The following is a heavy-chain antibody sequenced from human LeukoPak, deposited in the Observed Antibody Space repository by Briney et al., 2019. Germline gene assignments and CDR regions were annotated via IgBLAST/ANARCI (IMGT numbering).Heavy chain of an antibody. CDR1: GFTFSSYA. CDR2: ISYYGSNK. D-gene: IGHD1-26*01. V-gene: IGHV3-30-3*01. J-gene: IGHJ5*02. Sequence: GGSLRLSCAASGFTFSSYAMHWVRQAPGKGLGWVAVISYYGSNKYYADSVKGRFTISRDNSKNTLYLQMNSLRAEDTAVYYCARDQGIVGVLNWFDPWGQGTLVTVSS. CDR3: ARDQGIVGVLNWFDP.